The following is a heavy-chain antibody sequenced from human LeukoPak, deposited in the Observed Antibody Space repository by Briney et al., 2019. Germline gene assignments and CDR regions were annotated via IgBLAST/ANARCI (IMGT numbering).Heavy chain of an antibody. Sequence: ASVKVSCKASGYTFTSYYMHWVRQAPGQGLEWMGIINPSGGSTSYAQKFQGRVTMTRDTSTSTVYMELSSLRSEDTAVYYCARDPVAIFGVVIRGRWFDPWGKGTLVTVSS. CDR2: INPSGGST. CDR3: ARDPVAIFGVVIRGRWFDP. D-gene: IGHD3-3*01. V-gene: IGHV1-46*01. CDR1: GYTFTSYY. J-gene: IGHJ5*02.